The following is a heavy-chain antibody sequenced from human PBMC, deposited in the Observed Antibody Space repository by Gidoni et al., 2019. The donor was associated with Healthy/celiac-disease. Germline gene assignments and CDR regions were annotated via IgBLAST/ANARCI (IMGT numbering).Heavy chain of an antibody. CDR3: ARDRSYYDFWSGYYARASDYYGMDV. J-gene: IGHJ6*02. D-gene: IGHD3-3*01. Sequence: QVQLQESGPGLVKPSQTLSPTCTVSGGSISSGGYSWSWIRQHPGKCLELIGYIYYSGSTYYNPSLKIRVTISVAPSKNQFSLKLSSVTAADTAVYYCARDRSYYDFWSGYYARASDYYGMDVWGQGTTVTVSS. CDR2: IYYSGST. CDR1: GGSISSGGYS. V-gene: IGHV4-31*03.